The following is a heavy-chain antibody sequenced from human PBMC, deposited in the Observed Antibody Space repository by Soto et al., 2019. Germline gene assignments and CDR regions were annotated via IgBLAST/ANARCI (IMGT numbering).Heavy chain of an antibody. CDR2: IYYSGST. J-gene: IGHJ4*02. D-gene: IGHD2-15*01. CDR3: ARDSSGYCSGGDCYFFDY. Sequence: SETLSHSCTVSGGSISTYYWTWIRQLSGKGLEWIGYIYYSGSTNYNPSLTSRVTISVDTSKSQFSLWLSSVTAADRAIYYFARDSSGYCSGGDCYFFDYWGQGALVTVSS. CDR1: GGSISTYY. V-gene: IGHV4-59*01.